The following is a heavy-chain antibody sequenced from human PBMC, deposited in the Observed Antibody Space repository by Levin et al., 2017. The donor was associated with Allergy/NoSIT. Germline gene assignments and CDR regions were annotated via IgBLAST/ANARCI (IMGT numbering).Heavy chain of an antibody. J-gene: IGHJ5*02. CDR2: ITSSSTSI. Sequence: GGSLRLSCAASGFTFSSYSMNWVRQAPGKGLEWVSHITSSSTSIYYADSVKGRFTISRDNAKNSLYLQMNRLRAEDTAVYYCARGARRFDPWGQGTLVTVSS. CDR3: ARGARRFDP. D-gene: IGHD3-16*01. CDR1: GFTFSSYS. V-gene: IGHV3-48*01.